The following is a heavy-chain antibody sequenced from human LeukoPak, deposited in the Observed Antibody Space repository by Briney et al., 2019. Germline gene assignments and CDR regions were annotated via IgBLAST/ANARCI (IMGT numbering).Heavy chain of an antibody. CDR2: IYNSGNT. D-gene: IGHD3-10*01. V-gene: IGHV4-59*01. CDR3: ARDRELGY. CDR1: GDSISIYY. J-gene: IGHJ4*02. Sequence: SETLSLTCSVSGDSISIYYWSWIRQPPGKGLEWIGYIYNSGNTSYNPSLKSRVTISVDTSKNQFSLKLTSVTAADTAVYYCARDRELGYWGQGTLVTVSS.